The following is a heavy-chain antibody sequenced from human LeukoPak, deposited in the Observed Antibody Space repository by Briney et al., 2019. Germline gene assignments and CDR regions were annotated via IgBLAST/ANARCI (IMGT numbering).Heavy chain of an antibody. J-gene: IGHJ3*02. CDR2: INPNSGGT. Sequence: GASVKVSCKASGYTFTGYYMHWMRQAPGQGLEWMGWINPNSGGTNYAQKFQGRVTMTRDTSISTAYMELSRLRSDDTAVYYCARDPILTAMDLRDAFDIWGQGTMVTVSS. D-gene: IGHD5-18*01. CDR3: ARDPILTAMDLRDAFDI. V-gene: IGHV1-2*02. CDR1: GYTFTGYY.